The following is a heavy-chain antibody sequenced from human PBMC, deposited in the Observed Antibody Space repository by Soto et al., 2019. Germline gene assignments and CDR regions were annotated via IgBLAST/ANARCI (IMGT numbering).Heavy chain of an antibody. V-gene: IGHV1-69*02. CDR3: ARGATRGYSYGYYVDY. CDR2: IIPILGIA. Sequence: SVKVSCKASGGTFSSYTISWVRPAPGQGLEWMGRIIPILGIANYAQKFQGRVTISADKSTSTAYMELSSLRSEDTAVYYCARGATRGYSYGYYVDYWG. CDR1: GGTFSSYT. J-gene: IGHJ4*01. D-gene: IGHD5-18*01.